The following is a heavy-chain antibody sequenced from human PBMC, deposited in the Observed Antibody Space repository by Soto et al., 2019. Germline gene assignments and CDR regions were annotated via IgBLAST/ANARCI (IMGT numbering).Heavy chain of an antibody. Sequence: QVQLVESGGGVVQPGSSLRLSCEGSGFTFRRYAMHWVRQAPGKGLDWVAVISADGGLEFYADSVKGRFAISRDNYKNTLYLKINPLRAEDAAIYYCAKKGEQVPSAPQASDIWGQGTLVPVSS. CDR2: ISADGGLE. D-gene: IGHD3-16*01. V-gene: IGHV3-30*18. J-gene: IGHJ4*03. CDR1: GFTFRRYA. CDR3: AKKGEQVPSAPQASDI.